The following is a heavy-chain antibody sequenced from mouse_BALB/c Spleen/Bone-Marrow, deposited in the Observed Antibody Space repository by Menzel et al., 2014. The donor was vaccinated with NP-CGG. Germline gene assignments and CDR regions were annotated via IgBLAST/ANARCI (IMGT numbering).Heavy chain of an antibody. CDR2: INPGSGGA. Sequence: QVQLQQSGAELVRPGTSVKVSCKASGYAFTSYLIEWIKQRPGQGLEWIGVINPGSGGAYYNEKFKGKATLTADKSSSTAYMQISSLTSDDSAVYFCAREWTARTPSYWGQGTALTVSS. D-gene: IGHD3-2*01. V-gene: IGHV1-54*01. J-gene: IGHJ2*01. CDR1: GYAFTSYL. CDR3: AREWTARTPSY.